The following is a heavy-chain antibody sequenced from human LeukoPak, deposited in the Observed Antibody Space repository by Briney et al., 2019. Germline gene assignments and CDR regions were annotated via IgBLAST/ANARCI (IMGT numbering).Heavy chain of an antibody. CDR1: GGTFSSYA. CDR3: ASTPGIAAAGTIDWFDP. Sequence: RGASVKVSCKASGGTFSSYAISWVRQAPGQGLEWMGGIIPIFGTANYAQKFQGRVTITADESTSTAYMELSSLRSEDTAVYYCASTPGIAAAGTIDWFDPWGQGTLVTVSS. D-gene: IGHD6-13*01. V-gene: IGHV1-69*13. J-gene: IGHJ5*02. CDR2: IIPIFGTA.